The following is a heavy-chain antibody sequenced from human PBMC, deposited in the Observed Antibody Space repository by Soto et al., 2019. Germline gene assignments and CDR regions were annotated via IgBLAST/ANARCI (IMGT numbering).Heavy chain of an antibody. CDR2: ISSSSSTI. D-gene: IGHD3-3*01. J-gene: IGHJ4*02. Sequence: GGSLRLGCAASGFTFSSDSMNWVRQAPGKGLEWVSYISSSSSTIYYADSVKGRFTISRDNAKNSLYLQMNSLRAEDTAVYYCARGYDFSSGYSTYYFDYWGQGTLVTVSS. V-gene: IGHV3-48*01. CDR3: ARGYDFSSGYSTYYFDY. CDR1: GFTFSSDS.